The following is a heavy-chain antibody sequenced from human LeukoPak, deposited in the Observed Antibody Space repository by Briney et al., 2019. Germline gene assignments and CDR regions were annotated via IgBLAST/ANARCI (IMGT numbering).Heavy chain of an antibody. D-gene: IGHD6-13*01. Sequence: PGGSLRLSCAASRFTFSSYAIHWVRQAPGKGLEWVAVISHDGSNKNYADSVKGRFTISRDNSKNTLYLQMNSLRAEDTAVYYCARAPGSSSSWSYFDFWGQGTPVTVSS. CDR2: ISHDGSNK. CDR3: ARAPGSSSSWSYFDF. V-gene: IGHV3-30-3*01. J-gene: IGHJ4*02. CDR1: RFTFSSYA.